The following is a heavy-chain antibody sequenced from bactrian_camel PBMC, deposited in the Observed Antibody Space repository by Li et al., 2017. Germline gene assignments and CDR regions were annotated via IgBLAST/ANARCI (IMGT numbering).Heavy chain of an antibody. CDR1: GFSLKAYD. V-gene: IGHV3S40*01. Sequence: DVQLVESGGDLVPPGGSLRLSCATSGFSLKAYDMGWVRRAPGKGLEWVSSINSGGGNTYYADSVKGRFTISRDNAKNTLYLQLNSLKPDDTATYYCAAHIEKPVVRSWCQLDYEYNYWGQGTQVTVS. CDR3: AAHIEKPVVRSWCQLDYEYNY. D-gene: IGHD2*01. CDR2: INSGGGNT. J-gene: IGHJ4*01.